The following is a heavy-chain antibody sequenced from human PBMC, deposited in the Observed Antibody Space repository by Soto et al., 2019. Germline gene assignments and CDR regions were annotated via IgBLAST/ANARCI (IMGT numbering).Heavy chain of an antibody. V-gene: IGHV3-23*01. CDR1: GFTFSSQA. J-gene: IGHJ6*02. D-gene: IGHD2-15*01. CDR3: AKEGGGGKNYYYTMDV. CDR2: ISGSGGST. Sequence: GGSLRLSCAASGFTFSSQAMRWVRQAPGKGLELVSGISGSGGSTYYADSVKGRFTISRDNSKNTLYLQMNSLRAENTAVYYCAKEGGGGKNYYYTMDVWGQGTTVTVSS.